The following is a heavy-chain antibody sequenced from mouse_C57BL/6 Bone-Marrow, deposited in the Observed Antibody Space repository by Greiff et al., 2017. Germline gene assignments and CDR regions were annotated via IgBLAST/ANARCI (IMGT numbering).Heavy chain of an antibody. J-gene: IGHJ1*03. CDR3: ARENYYGSSYLYWYFDV. D-gene: IGHD1-1*01. V-gene: IGHV3-5*01. CDR1: GISITTGNYR. Sequence: EVKVVESGPGLVKPSQTVFLTCTVTGISITTGNYRWSWIRQFPGNKLEWIGYIYYSGTITYNPSLTSRTTITRDTPKNQFFLEMNSLTAEDTATYYCARENYYGSSYLYWYFDVWGTGTTVTVSS. CDR2: IYYSGTI.